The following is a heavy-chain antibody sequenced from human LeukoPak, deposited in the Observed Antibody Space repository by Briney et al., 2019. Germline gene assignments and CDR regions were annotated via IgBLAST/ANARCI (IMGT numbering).Heavy chain of an antibody. V-gene: IGHV3-23*01. J-gene: IGHJ4*02. CDR2: IFGSGGSP. D-gene: IGHD5-18*01. Sequence: GGSLRLSCEASGFTFGSHAMYWVRQAPGKGLEWVAGIFGSGGSPHYADPVKGRFTISRDNSRNTVYLQINSLRAEDTAVYYCGKTTVGYSSGQKPAWPVDYWGQETLVTVSS. CDR1: GFTFGSHA. CDR3: GKTTVGYSSGQKPAWPVDY.